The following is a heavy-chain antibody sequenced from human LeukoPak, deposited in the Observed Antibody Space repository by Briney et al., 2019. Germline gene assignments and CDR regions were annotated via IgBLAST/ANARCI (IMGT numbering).Heavy chain of an antibody. J-gene: IGHJ4*02. CDR3: ARGGPTYYYDSSGYPLDY. Sequence: SETLSLTCTVSGGSIGIDDYYWTWIRQPPGKGLEWIGYIYHRGSTYYNPSLKSRVTMSVDTSKNQFSLKMNSATAADTAVYFCARGGPTYYYDSSGYPLDYWGQGTLVTVSS. V-gene: IGHV4-30-2*01. CDR2: IYHRGST. CDR1: GGSIGIDDYY. D-gene: IGHD3-22*01.